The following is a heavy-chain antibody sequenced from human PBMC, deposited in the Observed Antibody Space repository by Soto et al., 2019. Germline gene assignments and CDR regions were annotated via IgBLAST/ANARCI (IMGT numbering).Heavy chain of an antibody. CDR3: TKSDGCGGGACYTGTYYYFDV. J-gene: IGHJ2*01. D-gene: IGHD3-16*02. Sequence: LRLSCAASGFPSSTYALNWVRQSPWKWPEWVSTISESGHHTHYADSVKGRFTISRDKSKNTLSLQMNSLRVDDTAIYYCTKSDGCGGGACYTGTYYYFDVWGRGTLVTVSS. CDR1: GFPSSTYA. V-gene: IGHV3-23*01. CDR2: ISESGHHT.